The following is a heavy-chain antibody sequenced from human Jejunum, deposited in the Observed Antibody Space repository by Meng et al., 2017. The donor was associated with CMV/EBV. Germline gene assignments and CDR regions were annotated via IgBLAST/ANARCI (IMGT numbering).Heavy chain of an antibody. CDR3: TTNNKNSSGWYLAY. Sequence: FTVGDYAMSGVRQAPGKGLEWVGFIRSKAYGGTTEYAASMKGRFTISRDDSKSIAYLQMNSLKTEDTAVYYCTTNNKNSSGWYLAYWGQGTLVTVSS. J-gene: IGHJ4*02. D-gene: IGHD6-19*01. V-gene: IGHV3-49*04. CDR2: IRSKAYGGTT. CDR1: FTVGDYA.